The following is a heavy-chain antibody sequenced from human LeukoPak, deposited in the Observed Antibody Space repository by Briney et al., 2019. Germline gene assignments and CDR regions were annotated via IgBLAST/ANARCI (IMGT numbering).Heavy chain of an antibody. Sequence: PETLSLTCTVSGGSINSYYWSWIRQPPGKGLEWIGDIYSSGSTNYKPSLKSRVTISVDTSKNQFSLKLSSVTAADTAVYYCARGGGSAYYYDSNNQKAFDIWGQGTMVTVSS. V-gene: IGHV4-4*09. J-gene: IGHJ3*02. CDR2: IYSSGST. D-gene: IGHD3-22*01. CDR1: GGSINSYY. CDR3: ARGGGSAYYYDSNNQKAFDI.